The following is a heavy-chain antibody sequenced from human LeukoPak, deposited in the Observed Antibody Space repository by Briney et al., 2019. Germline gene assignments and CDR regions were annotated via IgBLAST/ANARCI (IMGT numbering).Heavy chain of an antibody. V-gene: IGHV3-23*01. CDR1: GFTFSTYA. Sequence: PGGSLRPSCAASGFTFSTYAMAWVRQAPGKGLEWVSVMRSGGGTYYTDPVKGRFTISRDNSKNTLYLQMESLRGEDTAVYYCAKHIRQQVVRDAFDMWGQGTTVTVSS. D-gene: IGHD6-13*01. CDR2: MRSGGGT. CDR3: AKHIRQQVVRDAFDM. J-gene: IGHJ3*02.